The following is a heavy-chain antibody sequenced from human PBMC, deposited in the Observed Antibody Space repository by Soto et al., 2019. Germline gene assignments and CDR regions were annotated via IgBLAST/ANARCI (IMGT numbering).Heavy chain of an antibody. J-gene: IGHJ4*02. Sequence: QVHLVQSGAEVKKPGASVNVSCQASGSITNHHMHWVRQAPGQGLEWMGIFNPSGLSTTDAQKFQGRVTITRDTATSTVYMELSGLTSEYTAVYFCAKGTHRGPIAVAGPLGSWGQGTLVIVSS. V-gene: IGHV1-46*01. CDR2: FNPSGLST. CDR1: GSITNHH. CDR3: AKGTHRGPIAVAGPLGS. D-gene: IGHD6-19*01.